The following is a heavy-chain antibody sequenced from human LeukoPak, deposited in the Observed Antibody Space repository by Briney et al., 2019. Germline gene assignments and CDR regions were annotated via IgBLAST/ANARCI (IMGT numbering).Heavy chain of an antibody. Sequence: GGSLRLSCAASGFTFSSYGMHWVRQAPGKGLEWVAFIRYDGSNKYYADSVKGRFTISRDNSKNTLYLQMNSLRAEDTAVYYCAKESIAAAGDLNWFDPWGQGTLLTVSS. CDR1: GFTFSSYG. D-gene: IGHD6-13*01. CDR2: IRYDGSNK. CDR3: AKESIAAAGDLNWFDP. J-gene: IGHJ5*02. V-gene: IGHV3-30*02.